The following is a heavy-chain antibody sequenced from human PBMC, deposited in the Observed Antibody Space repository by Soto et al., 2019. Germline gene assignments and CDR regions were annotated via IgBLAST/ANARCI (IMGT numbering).Heavy chain of an antibody. CDR3: ARHRDGYNYGGGGYYFDY. CDR2: IIPIFGTA. J-gene: IGHJ4*02. Sequence: QVQLVQSGAEVKKPGSSVKVSCKASGGTFSSYAISWVRQAPGQGLEWMGGIIPIFGTANYAQKFQGRVTITADESTSTAYMELSSLRSEDTAVYYCARHRDGYNYGGGGYYFDYWGQGTLVTVSS. V-gene: IGHV1-69*12. CDR1: GGTFSSYA. D-gene: IGHD5-12*01.